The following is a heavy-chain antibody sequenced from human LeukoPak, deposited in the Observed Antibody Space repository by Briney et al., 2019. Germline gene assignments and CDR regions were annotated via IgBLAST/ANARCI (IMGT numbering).Heavy chain of an antibody. Sequence: SVKVSCKASGGTFSSYTISWVRQAPGQGLEWMGRIIPILGIANYAQKFQSRVTITADKSTSTAYMELSSLRSEDTAVYYCARREPTDAFDIWGQGTMVTVSS. V-gene: IGHV1-69*02. J-gene: IGHJ3*02. CDR3: ARREPTDAFDI. CDR2: IIPILGIA. D-gene: IGHD1-14*01. CDR1: GGTFSSYT.